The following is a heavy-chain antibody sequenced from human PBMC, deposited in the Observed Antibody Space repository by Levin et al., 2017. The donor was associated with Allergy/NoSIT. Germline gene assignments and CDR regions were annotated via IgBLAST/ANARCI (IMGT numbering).Heavy chain of an antibody. CDR1: GGSISSGGYS. CDR2: IYHSGST. J-gene: IGHJ4*02. CDR3: ARSYGSGSYSGLDY. Sequence: SETLSLTCAVSGGSISSGGYSWSWIRQPPEKGLEWIGYIYHSGSTYYNPSLKSRVTISVDRSKNQFSLKLSSLTAADTAVYYCARSYGSGSYSGLDYWGQGTLVTVSS. D-gene: IGHD3-10*01. V-gene: IGHV4-30-2*01.